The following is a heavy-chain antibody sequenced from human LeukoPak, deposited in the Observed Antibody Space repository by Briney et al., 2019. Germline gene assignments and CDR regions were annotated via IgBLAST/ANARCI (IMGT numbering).Heavy chain of an antibody. CDR3: AHSVDFWSGYHMNYFDY. CDR1: GFSLSTSGLG. D-gene: IGHD3-3*01. CDR2: IYWDDDK. V-gene: IGHV2-5*02. J-gene: IGHJ4*02. Sequence: PTLVNPTQTLTLTCTFSGFSLSTSGLGVGWIRQPPGKALEWLALIYWDDDKRYSPSLKSRLTITKDTSKNQVVLTMTNMDPVDTATYYCAHSVDFWSGYHMNYFDYWGQGTLVTVSS.